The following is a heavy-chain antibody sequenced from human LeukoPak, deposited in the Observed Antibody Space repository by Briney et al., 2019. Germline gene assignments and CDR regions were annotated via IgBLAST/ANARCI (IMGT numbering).Heavy chain of an antibody. V-gene: IGHV1-2*04. Sequence: ASVKVSCKASGYTFTVYYMHWVRQAPGRGLEWMGWINPNSGGTNYAQKFQGWVTMTRDTSISTAYMELSRLRSDDTAVYYCARSDSGSGWYYFDYWGQGTLVTVSS. J-gene: IGHJ4*02. CDR1: GYTFTVYY. D-gene: IGHD6-19*01. CDR3: ARSDSGSGWYYFDY. CDR2: INPNSGGT.